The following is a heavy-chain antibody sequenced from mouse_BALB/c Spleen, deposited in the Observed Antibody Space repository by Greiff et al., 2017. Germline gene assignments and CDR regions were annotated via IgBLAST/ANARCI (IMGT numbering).Heavy chain of an antibody. Sequence: QVQLKESAAELARPGASVKMSCKASGYTFTSYTLHWVKQRPGQGLEWIGYINPSSGYTEYNQKFKDKTTLTADKSSSTAYMQLSSLTSEDSAVYYCASFTTVEAMDYWGQGTSVTVAS. CDR1: GYTFTSYT. CDR3: ASFTTVEAMDY. D-gene: IGHD1-1*01. J-gene: IGHJ4*01. V-gene: IGHV1-4*02. CDR2: INPSSGYT.